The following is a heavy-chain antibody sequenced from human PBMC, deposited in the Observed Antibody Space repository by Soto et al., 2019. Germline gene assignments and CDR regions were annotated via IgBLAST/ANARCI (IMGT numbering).Heavy chain of an antibody. CDR1: GGSISSSSYY. CDR3: ASPKIAFYNWFDP. V-gene: IGHV4-39*01. J-gene: IGHJ5*02. Sequence: QLQLQESGAGLVRPSETLSLTCTVSGGSISSSSYYWGWIRQPPGKGLEWIGSIYYSGSTYYNPSLKSRVTISVDTSKNQFSLKLSSVTAADTALYYCASPKIAFYNWFDPWGQGTLVTVSS. D-gene: IGHD3-3*02. CDR2: IYYSGST.